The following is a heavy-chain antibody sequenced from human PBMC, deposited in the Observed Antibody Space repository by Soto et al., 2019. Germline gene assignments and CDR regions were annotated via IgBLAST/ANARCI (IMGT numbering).Heavy chain of an antibody. D-gene: IGHD3-10*01. V-gene: IGHV4-31*01. CDR1: GGSISSGGYF. CDR3: ARSGMSREPLLIEH. J-gene: IGHJ1*01. CDR2: ISSSGPN. Sequence: QVQLQESGPGLVKPSQTLSLTCTVSGGSISSGGYFWSWIRQPPGQGLEWIGYISSSGPNYYHPPLRSHFTSCVDTSKNPFSLDLNSVTAADMAVYYCARSGMSREPLLIEHWGPRRLVTVSS.